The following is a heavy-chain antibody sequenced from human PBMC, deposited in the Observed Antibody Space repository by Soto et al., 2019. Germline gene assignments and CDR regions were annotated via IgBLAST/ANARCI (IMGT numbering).Heavy chain of an antibody. V-gene: IGHV3-11*05. Sequence: QVQLVESGGGLVQPGGSLRLSCAASGSSFRDYYMSWIRQSPGKGLEWLSYITSSSSYTHYADSVKVRFTISRDNAKNSLYLQMNSLRAEDTAVYYCTGGQDNLAVNFDYWGQGTPVTVSS. CDR2: ITSSSSYT. D-gene: IGHD1-1*01. CDR1: GSSFRDYY. J-gene: IGHJ4*02. CDR3: TGGQDNLAVNFDY.